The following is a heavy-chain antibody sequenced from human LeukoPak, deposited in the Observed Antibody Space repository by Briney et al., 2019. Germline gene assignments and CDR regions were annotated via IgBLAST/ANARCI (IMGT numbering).Heavy chain of an antibody. J-gene: IGHJ4*02. CDR2: IKSKTDGGTT. CDR3: TTDLAPPNYELDY. CDR1: GFTFSNAW. D-gene: IGHD3-22*01. V-gene: IGHV3-15*01. Sequence: EGSLRLSCAASGFTFSNAWMSWVRQAPGKGLEWVGRIKSKTDGGTTDYAAPVKGRFTISRDDSKNTLYLQMNSLKTEDTAVYYCTTDLAPPNYELDYWGQGTLVTVSS.